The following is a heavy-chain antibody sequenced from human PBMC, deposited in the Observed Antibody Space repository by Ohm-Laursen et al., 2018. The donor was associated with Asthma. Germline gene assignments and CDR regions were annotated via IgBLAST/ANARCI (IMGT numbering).Heavy chain of an antibody. CDR2: IDWDDDQ. CDR3: ARVRYSSGWYGPFDY. V-gene: IGHV2-70*01. J-gene: IGHJ4*02. CDR1: GFSLSTSEMC. D-gene: IGHD6-19*01. Sequence: TQTLTLTRTFSGFSLSTSEMCVSWIRQPPGKALEWLALIDWDDDQYYSRSLKTRLTISKDTSKNQVVLTMTNMDPVDTATYYCARVRYSSGWYGPFDYWGQGTLVTVSS.